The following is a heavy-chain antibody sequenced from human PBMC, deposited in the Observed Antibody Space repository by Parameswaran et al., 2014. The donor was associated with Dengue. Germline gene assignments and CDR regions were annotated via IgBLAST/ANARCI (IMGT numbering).Heavy chain of an antibody. V-gene: IGHV3-23*01. D-gene: IGHD2-21*02. CDR3: AREYSRPLAVVTASVFDY. J-gene: IGHJ4*02. Sequence: RWIRQPPGKGLEWVSAISGSGGSTYYADSVKGRFTISRDNSKNTLYLQMNSLRAEDTAVYYCAREYSRPLAVVTASVFDYWGQGTLVTVSS. CDR2: ISGSGGST.